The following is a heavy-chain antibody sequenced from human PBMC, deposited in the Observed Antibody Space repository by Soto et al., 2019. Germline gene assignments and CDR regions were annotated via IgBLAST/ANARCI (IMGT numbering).Heavy chain of an antibody. Sequence: QVQLVESGGGVVQPGRSLRLSCAAAGFTFRNYGMHWFRQAPGKGLEWLAVIWYDGSNKYYADSVKGRFTISRDNSKNTLYLEMNSLRDEDTAVYYCARDVRSRRYDLWGQGTLVIVSS. CDR1: GFTFRNYG. CDR3: ARDVRSRRYDL. V-gene: IGHV3-33*01. CDR2: IWYDGSNK. D-gene: IGHD3-10*02. J-gene: IGHJ5*02.